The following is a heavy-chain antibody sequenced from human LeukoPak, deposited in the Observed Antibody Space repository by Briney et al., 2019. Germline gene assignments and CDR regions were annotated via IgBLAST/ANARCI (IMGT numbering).Heavy chain of an antibody. CDR1: EFTFSDYY. Sequence: GGSLRLSCAASEFTFSDYYMSWIRQVPGKGLEWVSYISGSSSTMYYANSVKGRFTISRDNAKNLLYLQMNSLRGEDTAVYYYAREGGNWGEGYDYWGQGTLVTVSS. CDR2: ISGSSSTM. D-gene: IGHD7-27*01. CDR3: AREGGNWGEGYDY. J-gene: IGHJ4*02. V-gene: IGHV3-11*01.